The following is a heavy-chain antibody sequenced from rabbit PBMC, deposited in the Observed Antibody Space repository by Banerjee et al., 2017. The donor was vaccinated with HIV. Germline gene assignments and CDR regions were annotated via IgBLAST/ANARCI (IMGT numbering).Heavy chain of an antibody. Sequence: EQMEEYGGGMVKPEGSLTLTCKASGVSFSDKDVMCWVRQAPGKGLEWIACINTITGKSVYASWAKGRSTFSKISMTPGTLQMTLLPSATTFRYFSAITHANAFDRGGQGTLVTVS. J-gene: IGHJ6*01. CDR2: INTITGKS. CDR1: GVSFSDKDV. V-gene: IGHV1S45*01. CDR3: AITHANAFDR.